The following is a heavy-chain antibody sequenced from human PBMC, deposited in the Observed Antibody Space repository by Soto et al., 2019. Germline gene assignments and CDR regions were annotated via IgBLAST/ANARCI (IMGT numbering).Heavy chain of an antibody. CDR3: ARRSPTGDLAFDI. V-gene: IGHV4-31*03. CDR1: GGSISSGGYY. J-gene: IGHJ3*02. D-gene: IGHD7-27*01. Sequence: SETLSLTCTVSGGSISSGGYYWSWIRQHPGKGLEWIGYSHYSGTAYYNLSLKSRVAISVDTSNNQFSVKLTSVTAADTAVYYCARRSPTGDLAFDIWGQGTMVTVSS. CDR2: SHYSGTA.